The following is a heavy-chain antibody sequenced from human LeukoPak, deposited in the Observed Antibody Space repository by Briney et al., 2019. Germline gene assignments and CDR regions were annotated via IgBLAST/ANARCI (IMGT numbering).Heavy chain of an antibody. Sequence: QPGGSLRLSCAASGFTFSSYSMNWVRQAPGKGLEGVSYISSSGSTIYYADSVKGRFTISRDNAKTSLYLQMNSLRAEDTAVYYCAELGITMIGGVWGKGTTVTISS. CDR3: AELGITMIGGV. J-gene: IGHJ6*04. CDR1: GFTFSSYS. V-gene: IGHV3-48*04. CDR2: ISSSGSTI. D-gene: IGHD3-10*02.